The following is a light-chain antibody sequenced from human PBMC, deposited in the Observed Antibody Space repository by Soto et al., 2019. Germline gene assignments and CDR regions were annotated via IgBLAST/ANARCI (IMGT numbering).Light chain of an antibody. CDR2: ENN. CDR3: GTWDSSLSAEV. V-gene: IGLV1-51*02. J-gene: IGLJ3*02. CDR1: SSNIGNNY. Sequence: QSVLTQPPSVSAAPGQKDTISCSGSSSNIGNNYVSWYQQLPGTAPKLLIYENNKRPSGIPDRFSGSKSGTSATLGITGLQTGDEADYYCGTWDSSLSAEVFGGGTKLTVL.